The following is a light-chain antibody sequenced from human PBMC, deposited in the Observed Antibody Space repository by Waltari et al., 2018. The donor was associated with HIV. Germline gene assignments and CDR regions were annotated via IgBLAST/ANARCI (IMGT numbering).Light chain of an antibody. CDR1: NIGKKS. J-gene: IGLJ3*02. V-gene: IGLV3-21*02. Sequence: SYVLTQPPSVSVAPGQTARITCGGINIGKKSVHCYHQKPGQAPVLVIYNDDDRPSGIPERFSGSNSGNTATLTISKVEVGDEADYYCRVWDSSGDPWVFGGGTRVTVL. CDR2: NDD. CDR3: RVWDSSGDPWV.